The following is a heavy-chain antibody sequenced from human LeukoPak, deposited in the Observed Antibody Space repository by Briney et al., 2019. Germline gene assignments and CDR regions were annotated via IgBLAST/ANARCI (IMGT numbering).Heavy chain of an antibody. CDR2: IIPILGIA. CDR1: GGTFSSYA. Sequence: SVKVSCKASGGTFSSYAISWVRQAPGQGLEWMGRIIPILGIANYAQKFQGRVTITADKSTSTAYMELSSLRSEDTAVYYCARRGAAAGINYYYGMDVWGQGTTVTVSS. D-gene: IGHD6-13*01. V-gene: IGHV1-69*04. CDR3: ARRGAAAGINYYYGMDV. J-gene: IGHJ6*02.